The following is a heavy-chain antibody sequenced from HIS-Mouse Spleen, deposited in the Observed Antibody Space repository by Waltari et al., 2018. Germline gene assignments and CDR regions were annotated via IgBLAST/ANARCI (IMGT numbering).Heavy chain of an antibody. CDR3: AREIPYSSSWYDWYFDL. CDR2: IYYSGST. CDR1: GGSISSSSYY. J-gene: IGHJ2*01. Sequence: QLQLQESGPGLVKPSETLSLTCTVSGGSISSSSYYWGWIRQPTGKGLEWIGSIYYSGSTYYSPSLKSRGTISVDTSKNQFSLKLSSVTAADTAVYYCAREIPYSSSWYDWYFDLWGRGTLVTVSS. D-gene: IGHD6-13*01. V-gene: IGHV4-39*07.